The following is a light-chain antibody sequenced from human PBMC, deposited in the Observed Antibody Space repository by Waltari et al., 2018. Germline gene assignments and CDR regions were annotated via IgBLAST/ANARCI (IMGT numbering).Light chain of an antibody. CDR2: EVT. CDR3: SSYTRRNTPSSV. CDR1: SSDIGGYDN. Sequence: QSALTQPASVSGSPGQSITLSCTGPSSDIGGYDNVSLYQQHPGKAPKLLIYEVTNRPSGVSNRFSGSKSGNTASLAISGLQPEDEADYYCSSYTRRNTPSSVFGTGTQVTVL. V-gene: IGLV2-14*01. J-gene: IGLJ1*01.